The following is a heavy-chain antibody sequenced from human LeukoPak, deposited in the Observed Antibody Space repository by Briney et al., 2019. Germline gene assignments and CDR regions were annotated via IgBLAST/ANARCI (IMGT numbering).Heavy chain of an antibody. CDR2: ISGSGGST. Sequence: PGGSLRLSCAASGFTFSSYGMSWVRQAPGKGLEWVSTISGSGGSTYYADSVKGRFTISRDNSKNTLYLQMNSLRAEDTAVYYCAKDSGMHIVVVTATYWGQGTLVTVSS. CDR3: AKDSGMHIVVVTATY. CDR1: GFTFSSYG. D-gene: IGHD2-21*02. J-gene: IGHJ4*02. V-gene: IGHV3-23*01.